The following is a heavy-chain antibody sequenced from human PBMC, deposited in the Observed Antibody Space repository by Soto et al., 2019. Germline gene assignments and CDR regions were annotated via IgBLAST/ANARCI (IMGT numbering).Heavy chain of an antibody. CDR1: GYSFTSYW. CDR3: ASGLVPYYYGMDV. CDR2: IYPGDSDT. V-gene: IGHV5-51*01. Sequence: GESLKISCKGSGYSFTSYWIGWVRQMPGKGLEWMGIIYPGDSDTGYSPSFQGQVTISADKSISTAYLQWSSLKASDTAMYYCASGLVPYYYGMDVWGQGTTVTVSS. J-gene: IGHJ6*02. D-gene: IGHD6-13*01.